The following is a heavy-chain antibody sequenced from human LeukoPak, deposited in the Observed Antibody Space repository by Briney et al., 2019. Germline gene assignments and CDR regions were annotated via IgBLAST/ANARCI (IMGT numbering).Heavy chain of an antibody. Sequence: SETLSLTCTVSGGSISSYYWSWIRQPPGKGLEWIGYIYYGGSTNYNPSLKSRVTISLDTSKNQFSLKLSSVTAADTAVYYCARDRRGYNGYDSFDYFDYWGQGTLVTVSS. CDR1: GGSISSYY. J-gene: IGHJ4*02. D-gene: IGHD5-12*01. CDR3: ARDRRGYNGYDSFDYFDY. V-gene: IGHV4-59*01. CDR2: IYYGGST.